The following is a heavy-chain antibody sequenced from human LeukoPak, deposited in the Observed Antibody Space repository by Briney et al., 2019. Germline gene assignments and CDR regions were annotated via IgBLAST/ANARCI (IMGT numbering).Heavy chain of an antibody. Sequence: GGSLRLSCAASGFTFSSYAMSWVRQAPGKGLEWVSAISGSGGSTYYADSVKGRFTISRDNSKNTLYLQMNSLRAEDTAVYYCAKSYRGCGYYLFDDYFDYWGQGTLVTVSS. CDR3: AKSYRGCGYYLFDDYFDY. CDR2: ISGSGGST. J-gene: IGHJ4*02. D-gene: IGHD3-3*01. V-gene: IGHV3-23*01. CDR1: GFTFSSYA.